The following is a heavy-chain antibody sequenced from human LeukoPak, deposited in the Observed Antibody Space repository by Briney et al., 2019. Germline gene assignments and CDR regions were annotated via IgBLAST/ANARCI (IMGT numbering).Heavy chain of an antibody. CDR2: ISYDGSNK. J-gene: IGHJ4*02. CDR1: GFTFSSYA. V-gene: IGHV3-30-3*01. D-gene: IGHD4-17*01. Sequence: GGSLRLSCAASGFTFSSYAMHWVRQAPGKGLEWVAVISYDGSNKYYADSVKGRFTISRDNSKNSLYLQMNSLRAEDTALYYCAKDHYTVTNGYLDYWGQGTLVTVSS. CDR3: AKDHYTVTNGYLDY.